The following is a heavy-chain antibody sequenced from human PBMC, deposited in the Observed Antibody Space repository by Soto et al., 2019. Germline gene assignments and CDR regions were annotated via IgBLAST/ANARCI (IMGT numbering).Heavy chain of an antibody. Sequence: QAQLVESGGGVVQPGRSLRLSCAASGFTFSSCGMHWVRQAPGKGLEWVAVISYDGSNKYYADSVKGRFTISRDNSKNTLYLQMNSLRAEDTAVYYCAKDRSAAGNDWFDPWGQGTLVTVSS. CDR3: AKDRSAAGNDWFDP. J-gene: IGHJ5*02. V-gene: IGHV3-30*18. D-gene: IGHD6-13*01. CDR1: GFTFSSCG. CDR2: ISYDGSNK.